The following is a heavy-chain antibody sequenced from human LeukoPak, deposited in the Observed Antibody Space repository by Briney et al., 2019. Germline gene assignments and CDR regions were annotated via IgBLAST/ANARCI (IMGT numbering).Heavy chain of an antibody. D-gene: IGHD1-26*01. V-gene: IGHV3-48*03. Sequence: PGGSLRLSCAASGFTFSTYEMNWVRQAPGKGLKWVSYISTSGSTIYYADSVKGRFTISRDNAKNSLYLQMNSLRAEDTAVYYCARGGSVSYYFDYWGQGTLVTVSS. J-gene: IGHJ4*02. CDR3: ARGGSVSYYFDY. CDR1: GFTFSTYE. CDR2: ISTSGSTI.